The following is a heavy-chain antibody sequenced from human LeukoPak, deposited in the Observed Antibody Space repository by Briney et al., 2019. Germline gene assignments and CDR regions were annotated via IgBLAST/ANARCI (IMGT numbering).Heavy chain of an antibody. CDR3: AKDRAYYDSGGYYY. CDR2: ISGSGGTT. V-gene: IGHV3-23*01. J-gene: IGHJ4*02. D-gene: IGHD3-22*01. Sequence: GGSLRLSCAASGFTFTSYAMTWVRQAPGKGLEWVSTISGSGGTTYYADFVKGRFTISRHNSERSVYLQMNSLRAEDTAVYYCAKDRAYYDSGGYYYWGQGTLVTVSS. CDR1: GFTFTSYA.